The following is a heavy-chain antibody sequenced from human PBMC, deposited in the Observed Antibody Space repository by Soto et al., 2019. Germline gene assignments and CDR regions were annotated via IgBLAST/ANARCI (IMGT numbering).Heavy chain of an antibody. CDR1: GPTGSVSY. D-gene: IGHD4-17*01. J-gene: IGHJ4*02. Sequence: GGALRGSCAASGPTGSVSYMSWVRQAPGKGLQWVSAIYSAGSTYYANSVKGRVTISVDTSKNWFSLSLNSVTASDTAVYFCVSQRTTVPTQAYFDYWGPGALVPVSS. CDR3: VSQRTTVPTQAYFDY. V-gene: IGHV3-66*04. CDR2: IYSAGST.